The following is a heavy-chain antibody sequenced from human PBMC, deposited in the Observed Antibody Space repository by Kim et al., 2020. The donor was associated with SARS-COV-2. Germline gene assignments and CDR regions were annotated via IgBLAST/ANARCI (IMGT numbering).Heavy chain of an antibody. V-gene: IGHV1-69*13. Sequence: SVKVSCKASGGTFSSYAISWVRQAPGQGLEWMGGIIPIFGTANYAQKFQGRVTITADESTSTAYMELSSLRSEDTAVYYCILLWFGEAATNLYGMDVWGQVTTVTISS. CDR3: ILLWFGEAATNLYGMDV. CDR2: IIPIFGTA. CDR1: GGTFSSYA. D-gene: IGHD3-10*01. J-gene: IGHJ6*02.